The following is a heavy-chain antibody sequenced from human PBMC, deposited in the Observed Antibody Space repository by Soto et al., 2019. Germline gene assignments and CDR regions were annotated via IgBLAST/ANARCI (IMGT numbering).Heavy chain of an antibody. D-gene: IGHD3-3*01. CDR2: IVPAFGTP. V-gene: IGHV1-69*01. J-gene: IGHJ6*02. CDR3: ARGGTIFGVAAYSYYEMEV. CDR1: GGTFSNYA. Sequence: QVQLVQSGAEVKKPGSSVKVSCRASGGTFSNYAISWVRQAPGQGLEWMGGIVPAFGTPNYAQNLQGRITITADDSTTTVYMDLSSLRSEDTAVYYCARGGTIFGVAAYSYYEMEVWGQGTTVTVSS.